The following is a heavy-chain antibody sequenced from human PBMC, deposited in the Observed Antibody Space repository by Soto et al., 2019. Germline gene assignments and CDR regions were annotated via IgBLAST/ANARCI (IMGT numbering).Heavy chain of an antibody. D-gene: IGHD3-16*01. Sequence: GGSLRLSWAASGFMCSLFWMSWVRQTPGKGLEWVANINEDGSEKFFADSVKGRFTISRDNAKNSLSLQMNSLTADDTAVYYCARTGWPQSSYYFDYWGQGTLVTVSS. CDR1: GFMCSLFW. CDR2: INEDGSEK. CDR3: ARTGWPQSSYYFDY. J-gene: IGHJ4*02. V-gene: IGHV3-7*03.